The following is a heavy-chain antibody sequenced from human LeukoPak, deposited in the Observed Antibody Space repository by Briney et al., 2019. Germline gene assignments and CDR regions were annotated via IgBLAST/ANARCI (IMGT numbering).Heavy chain of an antibody. CDR3: ASEVPIVGATPGGFDY. CDR1: GFTFSSYG. J-gene: IGHJ4*02. D-gene: IGHD1-26*01. Sequence: GRSLRLSCAASGFTFSSYGMHWVRQAPGKGLEWVAVISYDGSNKYYADSVKGRFTISRDNSKNTLYLQMNSLRAEDTAVYYCASEVPIVGATPGGFDYWGQGTLVTVSS. V-gene: IGHV3-30*03. CDR2: ISYDGSNK.